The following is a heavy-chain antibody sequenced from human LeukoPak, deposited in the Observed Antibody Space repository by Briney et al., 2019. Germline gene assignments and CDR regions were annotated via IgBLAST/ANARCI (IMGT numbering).Heavy chain of an antibody. V-gene: IGHV3-23*01. CDR1: GFTFSSYA. CDR3: AKMPEYYYDSSGEMIFDY. CDR2: ISGSGGST. Sequence: GGSLRLSCAASGFTFSSYAMSWVRQAPGKGLEWVSAISGSGGSTYYADSVKGRFTISRDNSKNTLYLQMNSLRAEDTAVYYCAKMPEYYYDSSGEMIFDYWGQGTLVTVSS. J-gene: IGHJ4*02. D-gene: IGHD3-22*01.